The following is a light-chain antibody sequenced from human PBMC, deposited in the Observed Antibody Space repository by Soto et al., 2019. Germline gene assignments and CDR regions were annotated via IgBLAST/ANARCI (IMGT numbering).Light chain of an antibody. CDR1: QRFITN. CDR3: QPYKTWPPET. J-gene: IGKJ3*01. CDR2: GAS. Sequence: TPSPATVSVSPLKISTLSCRAIQRFITNLAWYQPTPGQAPRLLTYGASTRATGIPARFSGSGSGTEFTLTISSLQSEDFAVYYCQPYKTWPPETSAPRTKVDI. V-gene: IGKV3-15*01.